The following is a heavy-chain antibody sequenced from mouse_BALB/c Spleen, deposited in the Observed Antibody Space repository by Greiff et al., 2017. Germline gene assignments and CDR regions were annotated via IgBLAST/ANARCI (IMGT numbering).Heavy chain of an antibody. D-gene: IGHD1-1*01. Sequence: EVQGVESGGGLVKPGGSLKLSCAASGFTFSSYAMSWVRQTPEKRLEWVATISSGGSYTYYPDSVKGRFTISRDNAKNTLYLQMSSLRSEDTAMYYCARLGYYGSSYGFDYWGQGTTLTVSS. CDR2: ISSGGSYT. CDR3: ARLGYYGSSYGFDY. CDR1: GFTFSSYA. V-gene: IGHV5-9-3*01. J-gene: IGHJ2*01.